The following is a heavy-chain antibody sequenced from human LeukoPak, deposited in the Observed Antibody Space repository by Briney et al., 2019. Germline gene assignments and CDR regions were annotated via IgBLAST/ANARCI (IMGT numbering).Heavy chain of an antibody. CDR3: AAGMSGLGH. J-gene: IGHJ4*02. CDR1: GGTFSSYA. Sequence: ASVKVSCKASGGTFSSYAISWVRQAPGKGLEWMGGFDPEDGETIYAQKFQGRVTMTEDTSTDTAYMELSSLRSEDTAVYYCAAGMSGLGHWGQGTLVTVSS. D-gene: IGHD3-3*01. CDR2: FDPEDGET. V-gene: IGHV1-24*01.